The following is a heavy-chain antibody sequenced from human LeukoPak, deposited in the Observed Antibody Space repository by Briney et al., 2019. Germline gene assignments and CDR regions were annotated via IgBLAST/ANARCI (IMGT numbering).Heavy chain of an antibody. J-gene: IGHJ6*02. V-gene: IGHV4-34*01. CDR3: ASRIAAAGYYYYYYAMDV. D-gene: IGHD6-13*01. Sequence: SETLSLTCAVYGGSFSGYYWSWIRQPPRKGLEWIGEIDHSGSTTYNPSLKSRVTISLDTSKNQFSLKMNSVTAADTAVYYCASRIAAAGYYYYYYAMDVWGQGTTVTVSS. CDR1: GGSFSGYY. CDR2: IDHSGST.